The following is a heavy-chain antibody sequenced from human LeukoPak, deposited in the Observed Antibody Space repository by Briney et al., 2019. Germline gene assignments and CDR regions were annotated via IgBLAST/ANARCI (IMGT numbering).Heavy chain of an antibody. Sequence: AGGSLRLSCAASGFTFSSYAMSWVRQAPGKGLEWVSTIGDNGDSTYYADSVKGRFTISRDNSKNTLDLQMNSLRAQDTAVYYCAKYDYGGNPNEYYFDYWGQGTLVTVSS. CDR3: AKYDYGGNPNEYYFDY. V-gene: IGHV3-23*01. J-gene: IGHJ4*02. CDR2: IGDNGDST. D-gene: IGHD4-23*01. CDR1: GFTFSSYA.